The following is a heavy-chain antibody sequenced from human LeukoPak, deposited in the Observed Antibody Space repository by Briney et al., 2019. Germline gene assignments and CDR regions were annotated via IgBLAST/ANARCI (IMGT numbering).Heavy chain of an antibody. V-gene: IGHV3-20*04. J-gene: IGHJ4*02. CDR3: ARGPTNGQAFDY. CDR2: INWNGAST. Sequence: GGSLRLSCAASGFTFDDYGMSWVRQAPGKGLEWVSGINWNGASTGYADSVKGRFTISRDNAKNSLYLQMDSLRAEDTAVYYCARGPTNGQAFDYWGQGTLVSVSS. CDR1: GFTFDDYG. D-gene: IGHD2-8*01.